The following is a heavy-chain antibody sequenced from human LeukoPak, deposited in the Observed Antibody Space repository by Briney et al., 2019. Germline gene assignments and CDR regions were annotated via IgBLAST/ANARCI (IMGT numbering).Heavy chain of an antibody. CDR2: ISAYNGNT. J-gene: IGHJ4*02. D-gene: IGHD3-22*01. CDR3: ARDWYYYDSSGYSNYFDY. Sequence: ASVKVSCKASDYTFTSYGISWVRQAPGQGLEWMGWISAYNGNTNYAQKLQGRVTMTTDTSTSTAYMELRSLRSDDTAVYYCARDWYYYDSSGYSNYFDYWGQGTLVTVSS. V-gene: IGHV1-18*01. CDR1: DYTFTSYG.